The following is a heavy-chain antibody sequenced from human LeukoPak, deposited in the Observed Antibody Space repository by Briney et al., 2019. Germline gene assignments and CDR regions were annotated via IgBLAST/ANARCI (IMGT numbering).Heavy chain of an antibody. V-gene: IGHV4-59*01. J-gene: IGHJ4*02. CDR2: IYYSGST. D-gene: IGHD3-10*01. CDR3: ARAGLWFGEIRYYFDY. Sequence: SETLSLTCTVSGGSISSYYWSWIRQPPGKGLEWIGYIYYSGSTNYNPSLKSRVTISVDTSKNQFSLKLSSVTAADTAVYYCARAGLWFGEIRYYFDYWGQGTLVTVSS. CDR1: GGSISSYY.